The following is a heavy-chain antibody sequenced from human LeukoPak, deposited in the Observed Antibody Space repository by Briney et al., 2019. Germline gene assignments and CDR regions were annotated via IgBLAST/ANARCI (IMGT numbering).Heavy chain of an antibody. CDR3: ATVSYSRSYDYWYFDL. CDR2: IYYSGNT. Sequence: PSETLSLTCTVSGGSIFTYYWSWIRQPSGKGLEWSGYIYYSGNTNYNPSLKSRVTISVDTSKNQFSLKLRSVTAADTAVYYCATVSYSRSYDYWYFDLWGRGTLVTVSS. CDR1: GGSIFTYY. J-gene: IGHJ2*01. V-gene: IGHV4-59*01. D-gene: IGHD6-13*01.